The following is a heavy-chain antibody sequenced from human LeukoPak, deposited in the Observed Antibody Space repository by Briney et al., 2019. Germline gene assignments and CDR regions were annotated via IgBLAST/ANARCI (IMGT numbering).Heavy chain of an antibody. D-gene: IGHD6-6*01. CDR3: ARHGDSSSYYFDY. Sequence: PSETLSLTCAVSGGSISGYYWSWIRQPPGQGLEWIGYGYYSGNTKYNPSLKSRVTMSVDTSKNQFSLRLSSVTARDTAVYYCARHGDSSSYYFDYWGQGTLVTVSS. CDR2: GYYSGNT. J-gene: IGHJ4*02. CDR1: GGSISGYY. V-gene: IGHV4-59*08.